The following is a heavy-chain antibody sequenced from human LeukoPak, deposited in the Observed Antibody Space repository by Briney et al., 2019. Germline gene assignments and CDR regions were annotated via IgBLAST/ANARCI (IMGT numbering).Heavy chain of an antibody. Sequence: GGSLRLSCAASAFTFSSYAMSWVRQAPGRGLEWVSTISGSGGSTYYADSVKGRFTISRDNSKNTLYLQMNSLRAEDTAVYYCAKGGSWHQSIDYWGQGTLVTVSS. J-gene: IGHJ4*02. CDR1: AFTFSSYA. CDR2: ISGSGGST. CDR3: AKGGSWHQSIDY. D-gene: IGHD3-10*01. V-gene: IGHV3-23*01.